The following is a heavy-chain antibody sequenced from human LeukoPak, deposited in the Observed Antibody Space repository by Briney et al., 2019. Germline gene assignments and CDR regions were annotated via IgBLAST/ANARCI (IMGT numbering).Heavy chain of an antibody. CDR1: GFTFSSYD. CDR3: AGVLERRGPSNYFDY. J-gene: IGHJ4*01. CDR2: ISDTGRTT. Sequence: GSMRLSCASSGFTFSSYDMHWIRQAPGKGLEWVAYISDTGRTTYYADPVKGRFTISRDDAQNSLYLQMNSLRAEDTAVYYCAGVLERRGPSNYFDYWGHGSLLSVSS. D-gene: IGHD1-1*01. V-gene: IGHV3-48*03.